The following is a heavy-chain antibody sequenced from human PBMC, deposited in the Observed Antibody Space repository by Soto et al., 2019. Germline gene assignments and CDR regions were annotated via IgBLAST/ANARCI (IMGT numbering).Heavy chain of an antibody. J-gene: IGHJ5*02. CDR3: ARGGNETVTTNSGWFDP. CDR2: INHSGST. Sequence: QVQLQQWGAGLLKPSETLSLTCAVYGGSFSGYYWSWIRQPPGKGLEWIGEINHSGSTNYNPSLNSPVTISVNTSKNQFSRNLSSVTAADTAVYYCARGGNETVTTNSGWFDPWGQGTLVTVSS. CDR1: GGSFSGYY. D-gene: IGHD4-17*01. V-gene: IGHV4-34*01.